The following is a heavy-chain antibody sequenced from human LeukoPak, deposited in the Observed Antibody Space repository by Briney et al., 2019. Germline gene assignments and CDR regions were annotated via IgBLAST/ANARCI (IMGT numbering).Heavy chain of an antibody. CDR3: ARTTYHTPARVDREIAANRIMVAFDI. Sequence: GESLKISCKGSGYSFTSYWIGWVRQMPGKGLEWMGIIYPGDSDTRYSPSFQGQVTISADKSISTAYLQWSSLKASDTAMYYCARTTYHTPARVDREIAANRIMVAFDIWGQGTMVTVSS. D-gene: IGHD2-15*01. V-gene: IGHV5-51*01. CDR1: GYSFTSYW. CDR2: IYPGDSDT. J-gene: IGHJ3*02.